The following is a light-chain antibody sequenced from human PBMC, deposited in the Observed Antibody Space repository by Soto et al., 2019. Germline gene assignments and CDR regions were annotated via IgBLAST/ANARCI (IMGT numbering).Light chain of an antibody. CDR2: SDN. CDR3: GAWDDSLHGVV. Sequence: QSVLTQPPSASGTPGQRVTISCSGSSSNIGSRTVNWYQQLPGTAPKLLIYSDNQRPSGVPDRFFGSKSGTSASLAIYRLLSDDEADYYCGAWDDSLHGVVFGGGTKLTVL. CDR1: SSNIGSRT. V-gene: IGLV1-44*01. J-gene: IGLJ2*01.